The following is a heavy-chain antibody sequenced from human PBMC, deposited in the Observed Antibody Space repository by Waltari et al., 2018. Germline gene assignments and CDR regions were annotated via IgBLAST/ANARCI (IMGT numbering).Heavy chain of an antibody. J-gene: IGHJ4*02. CDR1: GDAITGALHH. CDR2: VSARGKT. D-gene: IGHD6-19*01. V-gene: IGHV4-61*02. Sequence: QVHLQESGPGLVKPSQTLSLPCPVSGDAITGALHHWSWTRPPAGKGLEWIGRVSARGKTNYNPSLKGRVSMSVVTSKNQFSLQVISVSAADTAVYYCARVDIAVAGTYYFDNWGQGTLVTVSS. CDR3: ARVDIAVAGTYYFDN.